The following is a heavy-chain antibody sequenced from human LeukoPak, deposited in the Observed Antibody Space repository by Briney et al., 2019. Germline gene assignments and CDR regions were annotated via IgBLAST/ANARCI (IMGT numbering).Heavy chain of an antibody. CDR1: GGSISSYY. CDR2: ISYSGST. D-gene: IGHD2-15*01. J-gene: IGHJ5*02. Sequence: SETLSLTCTVSGGSISSYYWSWIRQPPGKGLEWIGSISYSGSTNYNPSLKSRVTISVDTSKNQFSLKLSSVTAADTAVYYCTSGPGRSCSGGSCPNWFDPWGQGTLVTVSS. V-gene: IGHV4-59*01. CDR3: TSGPGRSCSGGSCPNWFDP.